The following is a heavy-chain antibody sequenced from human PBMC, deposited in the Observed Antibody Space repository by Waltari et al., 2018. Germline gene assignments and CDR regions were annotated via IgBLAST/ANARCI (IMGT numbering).Heavy chain of an antibody. D-gene: IGHD1-1*01. CDR2: IRHTGIR. CDR1: GDSMNNYF. Sequence: QVQLQESGPGLVKPSETLSLTCSVSGDSMNNYFWNWIRQPPGKGRWWIGYIRHTGIRKWIPTLAGGVSMSVETSKSQSSLKLTSVTAADTAVYYCARWNDRGRYFGDWGQGTPVTVSS. CDR3: ARWNDRGRYFGD. J-gene: IGHJ4*02. V-gene: IGHV4-59*08.